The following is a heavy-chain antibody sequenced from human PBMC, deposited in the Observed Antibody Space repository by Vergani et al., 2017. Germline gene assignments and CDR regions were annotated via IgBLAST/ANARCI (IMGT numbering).Heavy chain of an antibody. J-gene: IGHJ4*02. CDR3: AKDRLYSSGWYRGGLDY. CDR1: GFSFGDYA. D-gene: IGHD6-19*01. Sequence: VQLVESGGGLVPPGRSLRLSCAASGFSFGDYAMTWVRQAPGKGLEWVSMTWYEGNNNYYADSVKGRFTISKDISKNTLYLQMNSLRAEDTAVYYCAKDRLYSSGWYRGGLDYWGQGTLVTVSS. CDR2: TWYEGNNN. V-gene: IGHV3-30*02.